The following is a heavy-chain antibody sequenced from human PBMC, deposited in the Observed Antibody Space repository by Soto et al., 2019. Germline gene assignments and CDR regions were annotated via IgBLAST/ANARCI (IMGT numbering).Heavy chain of an antibody. V-gene: IGHV4-34*01. CDR2: INHSGST. CDR1: GGPFSGYY. CDR3: ARAATIFGVVITLNWFDP. J-gene: IGHJ5*02. Sequence: PSETLSLTCAVYGGPFSGYYWSWIRQPPGKGLEWIGEINHSGSTNYNPSLKSRVTISVDTSKNQFSLKLSSVTAADTAVYYCARAATIFGVVITLNWFDPWGQGTLVTVSS. D-gene: IGHD3-3*01.